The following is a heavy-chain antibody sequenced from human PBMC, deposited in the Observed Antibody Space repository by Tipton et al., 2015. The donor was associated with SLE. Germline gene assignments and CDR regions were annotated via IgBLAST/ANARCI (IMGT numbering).Heavy chain of an antibody. J-gene: IGHJ5*02. CDR3: ARDREMWGIDP. D-gene: IGHD3-16*01. Sequence: TLSLTCAVYGGSFSGYYWSWIRQPPGKGLEWIGSIYHSGSTNYNPSLKSRVTISVDTSKNHFSLKLSSVTAADTAVYYCARDREMWGIDPWGQGTLVTVSS. V-gene: IGHV4-34*01. CDR1: GGSFSGYY. CDR2: IYHSGST.